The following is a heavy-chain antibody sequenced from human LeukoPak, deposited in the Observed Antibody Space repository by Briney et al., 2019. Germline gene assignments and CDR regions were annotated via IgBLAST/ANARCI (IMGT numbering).Heavy chain of an antibody. J-gene: IGHJ6*03. CDR2: IYTSGST. D-gene: IGHD2-2*01. V-gene: IGHV4-4*07. CDR3: ARILFGSTSPTRYYYYMDV. Sequence: SETLSLTCTVSCGSISGYYWSWIRQPAGKGLEWIGRIYTSGSTNYNPSLKSRVPISLDKSKNQFSLTLSSVTAADTAVYYCARILFGSTSPTRYYYYMDVWGKGATVTVSS. CDR1: CGSISGYY.